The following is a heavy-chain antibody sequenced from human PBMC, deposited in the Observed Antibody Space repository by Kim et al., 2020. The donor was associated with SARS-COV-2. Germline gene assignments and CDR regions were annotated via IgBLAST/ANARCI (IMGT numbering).Heavy chain of an antibody. V-gene: IGHV4-59*01. D-gene: IGHD3-3*01. CDR3: ARDHREWLQYTANWYFDL. Sequence: SETLSLTCTVSGGSISSYYWSWIRQPPGKGLEWIGYIYYSGSTNYNPSLTSRVTISVDTSKNQFSLKRSSVTAADTAVYYCARDHREWLQYTANWYFDLWGRGTLVTVSS. CDR1: GGSISSYY. CDR2: IYYSGST. J-gene: IGHJ2*01.